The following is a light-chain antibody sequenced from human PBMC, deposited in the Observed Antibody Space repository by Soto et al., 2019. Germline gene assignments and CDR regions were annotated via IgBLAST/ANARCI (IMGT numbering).Light chain of an antibody. V-gene: IGKV1-5*03. Sequence: DIEMTQSPSTLSASVGDRVTITCRASQSISSWLAWYQQKPGKAPKLLIYKASSFESGVPSRFSGSGSGTDFTLNISSPQPDDVTTYYCQQYNSYCTFGEGTKVEIK. CDR1: QSISSW. CDR3: QQYNSYCT. J-gene: IGKJ4*01. CDR2: KAS.